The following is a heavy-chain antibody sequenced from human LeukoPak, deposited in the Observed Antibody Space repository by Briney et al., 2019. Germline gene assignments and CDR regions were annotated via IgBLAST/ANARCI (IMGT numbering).Heavy chain of an antibody. V-gene: IGHV1-24*01. CDR1: GYTPTELS. D-gene: IGHD6-6*01. CDR3: AINSKGAYSSSLWAFDY. Sequence: ASVKVSCKVSGYTPTELSMHWVRQAPGKGLEWMGGFDPEDGETIYAQKFQGRVTMTEDTSTDTAYMELSSLRSEDTAVYYCAINSKGAYSSSLWAFDYWGQGTLVTVSS. J-gene: IGHJ4*02. CDR2: FDPEDGET.